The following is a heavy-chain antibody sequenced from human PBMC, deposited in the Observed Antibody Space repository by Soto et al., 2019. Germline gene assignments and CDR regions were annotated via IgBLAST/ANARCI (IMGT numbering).Heavy chain of an antibody. Sequence: QVQLLQSGAEVRKPGSSVTVSCSVSGGTFTRYSVSWVRQAPGHGLEWMGGIVPIFGTTNYAQRFQDRVKITADESTRTVSMELSSLTSDDTAVYYCARPDEGGYSSGHHYYYALDVWGQGTTVTVTS. V-gene: IGHV1-69*01. J-gene: IGHJ6*02. D-gene: IGHD3-22*01. CDR1: GGTFTRYS. CDR3: ARPDEGGYSSGHHYYYALDV. CDR2: IVPIFGTT.